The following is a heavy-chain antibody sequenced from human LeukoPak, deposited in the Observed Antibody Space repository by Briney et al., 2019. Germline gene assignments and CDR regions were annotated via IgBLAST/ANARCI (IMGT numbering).Heavy chain of an antibody. Sequence: ASVKVSCKASGYTCTGYYMHWVRQAPGQGLEWMGWINPNSGGTNYAQKFQGRVTMTRDTSISTAYMELSRLRSDDTAVYYCARADGYSYVYGGNNWFDPWGQGTLVTVSS. V-gene: IGHV1-2*02. CDR3: ARADGYSYVYGGNNWFDP. CDR2: INPNSGGT. CDR1: GYTCTGYY. D-gene: IGHD5-18*01. J-gene: IGHJ5*02.